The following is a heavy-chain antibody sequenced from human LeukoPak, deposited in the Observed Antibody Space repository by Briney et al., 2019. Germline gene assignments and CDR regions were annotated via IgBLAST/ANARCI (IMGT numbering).Heavy chain of an antibody. CDR3: AKAGYYDSADYFDY. CDR1: GFTFSSYG. Sequence: GGSLRLSCAASGFTFSSYGMHWVRQPPGKGLEWVAVISYNGSNKYYADSVKGRFTISRDNPKNTLYLQMNSLRAEDTAVYYCAKAGYYDSADYFDYWGQGTLVTVSS. J-gene: IGHJ4*02. V-gene: IGHV3-30*18. CDR2: ISYNGSNK. D-gene: IGHD3-22*01.